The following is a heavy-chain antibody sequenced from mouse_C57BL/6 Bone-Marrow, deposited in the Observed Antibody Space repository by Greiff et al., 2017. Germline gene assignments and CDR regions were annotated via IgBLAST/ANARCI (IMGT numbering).Heavy chain of an antibody. CDR1: GYAFSSSW. CDR3: AREDIYYGNLYYAMDY. D-gene: IGHD2-1*01. Sequence: VQLQQSGPELVKPGASVKISCKASGYAFSSSWMNWVKQRPGKGLEWIGRIYPGDGDTNYNGKFKGKATLTADKSSSPAYMQLSSLTSEDSAVYFCAREDIYYGNLYYAMDYWGQGTSVTVSS. V-gene: IGHV1-82*01. J-gene: IGHJ4*01. CDR2: IYPGDGDT.